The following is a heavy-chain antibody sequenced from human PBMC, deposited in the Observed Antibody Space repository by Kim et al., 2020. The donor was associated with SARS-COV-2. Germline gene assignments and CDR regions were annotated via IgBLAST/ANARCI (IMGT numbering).Heavy chain of an antibody. V-gene: IGHV3-23*01. J-gene: IGHJ4*02. Sequence: GGSLRLSCAASGFTFSSYAMSWVRQAPGKGLEWVSAISGSGGSTYYADSVKGRFNISRDNSKNTQXLQMNSLRAEDTAVYYCAKCHLDDYGDYLFDYWGQGTLVTVSS. D-gene: IGHD4-17*01. CDR1: GFTFSSYA. CDR2: ISGSGGST. CDR3: AKCHLDDYGDYLFDY.